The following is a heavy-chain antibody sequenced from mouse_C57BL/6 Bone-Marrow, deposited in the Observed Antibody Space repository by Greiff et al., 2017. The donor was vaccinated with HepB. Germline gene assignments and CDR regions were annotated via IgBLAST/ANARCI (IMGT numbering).Heavy chain of an antibody. D-gene: IGHD1-1*01. J-gene: IGHJ3*01. CDR2: IDPEDGGT. Sequence: VHVKQSGAELVRPGASVKLSCTASGFNIKDYYMHWVKQRPEQGLEWIGRIDPEDGGTEYAPKFQGKATMTADTSSNTAYLQLSSLTSEDTAVYYCTPLLLPPFAYWGQGTLVTVSA. CDR1: GFNIKDYY. V-gene: IGHV14-1*01. CDR3: TPLLLPPFAY.